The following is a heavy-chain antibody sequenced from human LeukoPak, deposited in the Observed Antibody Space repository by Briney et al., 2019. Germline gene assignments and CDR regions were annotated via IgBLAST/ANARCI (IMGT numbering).Heavy chain of an antibody. V-gene: IGHV3-33*05. CDR1: GFTLSDYG. J-gene: IGHJ3*02. CDR2: ISSDGSIK. CDR3: ARDILPSGSRAFDI. D-gene: IGHD3-10*01. Sequence: GRSLRLSCAVSGFTLSDYGIHWVRQAPGKGLEWVTLISSDGSIKYADSVKGRFTVSRDSSKNTVYLQMNSLRAEDTAVYYCARDILPSGSRAFDIWGQGIMVTVSS.